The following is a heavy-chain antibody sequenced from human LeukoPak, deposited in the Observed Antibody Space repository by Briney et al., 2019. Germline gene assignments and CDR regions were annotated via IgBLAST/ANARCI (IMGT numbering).Heavy chain of an antibody. J-gene: IGHJ4*02. D-gene: IGHD2-8*01. CDR3: ARLGSDCTNGVCYSDY. Sequence: SETLSLTCTVSGGSISSYYWSWIRQPPGKGLEWIGYIYYSGSTNYNPSLKSRATISVDTSKNQFSLKLSSVTAADTAVYYCARLGSDCTNGVCYSDYWGQGTLVTVSS. CDR1: GGSISSYY. V-gene: IGHV4-59*08. CDR2: IYYSGST.